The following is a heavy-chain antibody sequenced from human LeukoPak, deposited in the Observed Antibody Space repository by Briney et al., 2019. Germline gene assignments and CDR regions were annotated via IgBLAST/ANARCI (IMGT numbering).Heavy chain of an antibody. J-gene: IGHJ4*02. D-gene: IGHD3-10*01. CDR3: ARDPPGSSLDY. Sequence: ASVKVSCKASGYTFTSYAMHWVRQAPGQRLEWMGWINAGNGNTKYLQKFQGRVTITRDTSASTAYMELSSLRSEDTAVYYCARDPPGSSLDYWGQGTLVTVSS. V-gene: IGHV1-3*01. CDR1: GYTFTSYA. CDR2: INAGNGNT.